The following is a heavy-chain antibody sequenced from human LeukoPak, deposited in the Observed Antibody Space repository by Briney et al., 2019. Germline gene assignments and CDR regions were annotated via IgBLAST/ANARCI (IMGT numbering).Heavy chain of an antibody. D-gene: IGHD2-2*01. CDR1: GFTFSNAW. V-gene: IGHV3-15*01. CDR3: TTGGGYQLLGSDY. CDR2: IKSKTDGGTT. J-gene: IGHJ4*02. Sequence: GGSLRLSCAASGFTFSNAWMSWVRQAPRKGLEWVGRIKSKTDGGTTDYAAPVKGRFTISRDDSKNTLYLQMNSLKTEDTAVYYCTTGGGYQLLGSDYWGQGTLVTVSS.